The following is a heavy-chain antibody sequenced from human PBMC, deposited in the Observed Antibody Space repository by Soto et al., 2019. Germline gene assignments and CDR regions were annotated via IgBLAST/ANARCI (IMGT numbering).Heavy chain of an antibody. CDR1: GFTFTTYG. CDR3: ARELGYYDFWSGYYPLDY. CDR2: ISYDGTNK. V-gene: IGHV3-30*03. D-gene: IGHD3-3*01. J-gene: IGHJ4*02. Sequence: QVPLVESGGGVVQPGRSLRLSCAASGFTFTTYGMHWVRQAPGKGLEWVAVISYDGTNKYYADSVKGRFTISRDNSKNTLYLQMNSLRPEDTAVYYCARELGYYDFWSGYYPLDYWGQGTLVTVSP.